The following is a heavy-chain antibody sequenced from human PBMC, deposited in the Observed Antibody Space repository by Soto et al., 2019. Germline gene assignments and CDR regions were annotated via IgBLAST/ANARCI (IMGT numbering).Heavy chain of an antibody. CDR1: GFTFSDSA. J-gene: IGHJ6*03. CDR3: TRHVDCSGGSCYSGYYYDMDV. CDR2: IRSTPNTDAT. Sequence: EVQLVESGGGLVQPGGSLKLSCAASGFTFSDSAMHWVRQASGKGLEWVGRIRSTPNTDATAYAASVKGRFTISRDDSKNTAYLQMNSLKTEDTAVYYCTRHVDCSGGSCYSGYYYDMDVWGKGTTVTVSS. D-gene: IGHD2-15*01. V-gene: IGHV3-73*01.